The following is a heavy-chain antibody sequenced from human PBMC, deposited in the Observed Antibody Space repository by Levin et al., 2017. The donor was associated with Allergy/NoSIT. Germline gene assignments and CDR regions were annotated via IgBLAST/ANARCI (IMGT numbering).Heavy chain of an antibody. D-gene: IGHD6-19*01. V-gene: IGHV3-72*01. CDR3: ARRAFGYSGSYRAFDM. CDR1: GFSFSDHY. CDR2: IRDKGHSYST. J-gene: IGHJ3*02. Sequence: LSLTCAGSGFSFSDHYMDWVRQAPGKGLEWVARIRDKGHSYSTEYAASVRGRFTISRDDSWNSLFLQMNSLKTEDTAVYFCARRAFGYSGSYRAFDMWGQGTTVTVSS.